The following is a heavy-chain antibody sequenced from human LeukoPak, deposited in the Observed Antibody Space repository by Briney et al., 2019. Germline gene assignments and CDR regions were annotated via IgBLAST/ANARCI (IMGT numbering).Heavy chain of an antibody. Sequence: GGSLRLSCAASGFTFSNAWMSWVRQAPGKGLKWVGRIKSKTDGGTTDYAAPVKGRFTISRDDSKNTLYLQMNSLKTEDTAVYYCTTDLDYGDYYYYYYMDVWGKGTTVTVSS. J-gene: IGHJ6*03. CDR1: GFTFSNAW. D-gene: IGHD4-17*01. V-gene: IGHV3-15*01. CDR2: IKSKTDGGTT. CDR3: TTDLDYGDYYYYYYMDV.